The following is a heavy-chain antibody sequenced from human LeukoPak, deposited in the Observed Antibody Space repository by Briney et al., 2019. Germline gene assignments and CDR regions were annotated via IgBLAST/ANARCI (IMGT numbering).Heavy chain of an antibody. CDR1: GYTFTSYY. D-gene: IGHD3-10*01. Sequence: ASVKVSCKASGYTFTSYYMHWVRQAPGQGLEWMGIINPSGGSTSYAQKFQGRVTITADESTSTAYMELSSLRSEDTAVYYCARGGISDYYGNTGFDYWGQGTLVTVSS. CDR2: INPSGGST. V-gene: IGHV1-46*01. CDR3: ARGGISDYYGNTGFDY. J-gene: IGHJ4*02.